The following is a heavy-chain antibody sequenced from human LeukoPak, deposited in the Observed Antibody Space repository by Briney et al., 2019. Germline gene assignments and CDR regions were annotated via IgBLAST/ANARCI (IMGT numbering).Heavy chain of an antibody. J-gene: IGHJ4*02. CDR1: GFTFSSYA. V-gene: IGHV3-30-3*01. CDR3: ARDRSYYDSSGFDY. CDR2: ISSGGSTK. D-gene: IGHD3-22*01. Sequence: GGSLRLSCAASGFTFSSYAMHWVRQAPGKGLEWVAVISSGGSTKYYAVSVKGRFTISRDSSKNTLYLQMNSLRAEDTAVYYCARDRSYYDSSGFDYWGQGTLVTVSS.